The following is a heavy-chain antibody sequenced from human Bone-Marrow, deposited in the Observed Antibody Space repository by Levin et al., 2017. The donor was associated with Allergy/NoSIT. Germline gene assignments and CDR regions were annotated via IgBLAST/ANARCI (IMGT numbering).Heavy chain of an antibody. Sequence: GGSLRLSCAASGFNFSRKAMHWVRQAPDKGLEWVAVISFHGSNEYYADSVKGRFTISRDNSKNTLYLQMNSLSPEDTAVYYCARDVATFEYTTSSYGMDVWGQGITVTVTS. CDR2: ISFHGSNE. CDR3: ARDVATFEYTTSSYGMDV. D-gene: IGHD1-26*01. CDR1: GFNFSRKA. J-gene: IGHJ6*02. V-gene: IGHV3-30-3*01.